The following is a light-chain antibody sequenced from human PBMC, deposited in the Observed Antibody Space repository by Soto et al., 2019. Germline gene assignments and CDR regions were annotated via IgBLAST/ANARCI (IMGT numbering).Light chain of an antibody. CDR1: QSVTNRY. V-gene: IGKV3-20*01. CDR2: GAS. J-gene: IGKJ5*01. CDR3: QQYSTSPPIT. Sequence: EIVLTQSPDTLSLSPGEGATLSCRASQSVTNRYLAWYQHKPGQAPRLLIYGASTRATGIPDRFSGSGFETDLSLTISRLEPEDFAVYFCQQYSTSPPITFGQGTRLEIK.